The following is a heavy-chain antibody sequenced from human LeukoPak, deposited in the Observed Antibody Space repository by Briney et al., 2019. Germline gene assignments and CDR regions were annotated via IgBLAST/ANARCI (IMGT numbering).Heavy chain of an antibody. CDR3: VKEKQLDDHPNFDY. Sequence: GRSLRLSCAASGFTFSSYAMHWVRQAPGKGLEWVAVISYDGSNKYYADSVKGRFTISRDNSKNTLYLQMSSLRAEDTAVYYCVKEKQLDDHPNFDYWGQGTLVTVSS. CDR2: ISYDGSNK. V-gene: IGHV3-30-3*02. CDR1: GFTFSSYA. J-gene: IGHJ4*02. D-gene: IGHD6-13*01.